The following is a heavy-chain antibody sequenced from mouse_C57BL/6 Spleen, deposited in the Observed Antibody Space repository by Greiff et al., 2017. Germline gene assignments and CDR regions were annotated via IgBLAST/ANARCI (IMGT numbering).Heavy chain of an antibody. D-gene: IGHD1-1*01. V-gene: IGHV1-72*01. CDR2: IDPNSGGP. J-gene: IGHJ4*01. CDR1: GYTFTSYW. Sequence: QVQLQQPGAELVKPGASVKLSCKASGYTFTSYWMHWVQQRPGRGLEWIGRIDPNSGGPKYNEKFKSKATLTVDKPSSTAYMQRSSLTSEDSAVYYCARDIYGSSYYAMDYWGQGTSVTVSS. CDR3: ARDIYGSSYYAMDY.